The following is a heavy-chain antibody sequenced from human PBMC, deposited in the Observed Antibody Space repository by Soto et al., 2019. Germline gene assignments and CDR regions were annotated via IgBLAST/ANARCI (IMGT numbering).Heavy chain of an antibody. D-gene: IGHD3-22*01. CDR2: FDPEDGET. CDR1: GYTLTEFS. Sequence: ASLKVSCKVSGYTLTEFSMHWVRQAPVEGLEWMGGFDPEDGETIYAQKFQGRVTMTEDTSTDTAYMELSSLRSEDTAVYYCATDLVPDSSGYQKGDYWGQGTLVTVSS. CDR3: ATDLVPDSSGYQKGDY. J-gene: IGHJ4*02. V-gene: IGHV1-24*01.